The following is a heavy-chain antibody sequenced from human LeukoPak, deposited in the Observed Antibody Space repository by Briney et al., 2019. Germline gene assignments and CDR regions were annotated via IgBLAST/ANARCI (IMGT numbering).Heavy chain of an antibody. Sequence: SETLSLTCTVSGYSISSGYYRGWIRQPPGKGLEWIGSIYHSGSTYYNPSLKSRVTISVDTSKNQFSLKLSSVTAADTAVYYCARDYYDSSGAFDYWGQGSLVTVSS. V-gene: IGHV4-38-2*02. CDR1: GYSISSGYY. CDR2: IYHSGST. D-gene: IGHD3-22*01. CDR3: ARDYYDSSGAFDY. J-gene: IGHJ4*02.